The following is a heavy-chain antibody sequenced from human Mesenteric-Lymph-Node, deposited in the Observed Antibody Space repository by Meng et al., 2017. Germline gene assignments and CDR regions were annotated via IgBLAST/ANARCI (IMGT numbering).Heavy chain of an antibody. CDR2: LNPNRGDT. J-gene: IGHJ5*02. CDR1: GYTFNDYY. V-gene: IGHV1-2*06. Sequence: QVQLVQPGAEVKTPGASVKVSCKASGYTFNDYYMQWVRQAPGQGLEWMGRLNPNRGDTNYAQKFQGRVTMTRYTSISTAYMELSRLTSYDTAVYYCARGIVDGYGGDSWFDPWGQGTLVTVSS. D-gene: IGHD5-18*01. CDR3: ARGIVDGYGGDSWFDP.